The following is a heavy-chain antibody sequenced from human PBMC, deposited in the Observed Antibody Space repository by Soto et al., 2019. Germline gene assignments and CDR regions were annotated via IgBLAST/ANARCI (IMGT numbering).Heavy chain of an antibody. J-gene: IGHJ6*02. D-gene: IGHD3-22*01. CDR1: GYTFTSYG. CDR3: ARNTIYYDSSGWRPAYSYYGMDV. Sequence: ASVKVSCKASGYTFTSYGISWVRQAPGQGLEWMGWISAYNGNTNYAQKLQGRVTMTTDTSTSTAYMELRSLRSDDTAVYYCARNTIYYDSSGWRPAYSYYGMDVWGQGTRVTVSS. V-gene: IGHV1-18*01. CDR2: ISAYNGNT.